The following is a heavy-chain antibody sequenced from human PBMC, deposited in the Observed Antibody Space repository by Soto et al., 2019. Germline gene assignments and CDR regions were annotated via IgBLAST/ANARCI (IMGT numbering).Heavy chain of an antibody. CDR2: IYWDDDK. CDR3: ANRTHYRESSGYYPRVEDFQA. Sequence: QITLKESGPTLVKPTQTLTLTCTFSGFSLSTSGVGVGWIRQPPGKALEWLALIYWDDDKRYSPSLKSRLTITKDTPKYQAVLTKRNMDPVETPPYHCANRTHYRESSGYYPRVEDFQAGGQGTLVTVSS. J-gene: IGHJ1*01. V-gene: IGHV2-5*02. CDR1: GFSLSTSGVG. D-gene: IGHD3-22*01.